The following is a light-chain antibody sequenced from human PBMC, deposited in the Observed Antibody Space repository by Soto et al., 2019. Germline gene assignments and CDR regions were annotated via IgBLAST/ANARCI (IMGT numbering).Light chain of an antibody. CDR1: SSDVGGHNY. V-gene: IGLV2-14*01. CDR2: EVS. J-gene: IGLJ1*01. CDR3: SSYTSSSTVV. Sequence: QSVLAQPASVSGSPGQSITISCTGTSSDVGGHNYVSWYQQLPGKAPKLMISEVSNRPSGVSNRFSGSKSGNTASLTISGLQAEDEADYYCSSYTSSSTVVFGSGTKVTVL.